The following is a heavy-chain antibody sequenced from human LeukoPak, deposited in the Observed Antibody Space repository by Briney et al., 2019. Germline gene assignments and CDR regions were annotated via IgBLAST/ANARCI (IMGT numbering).Heavy chain of an antibody. CDR1: GGSISSYY. D-gene: IGHD3-10*01. Sequence: SETLSLTCTASGGSISSYYWSWIRQPPGKGLEWIGYIYYSGSTNYNPSLKSRVTISVDTSKNQFSLKLSSVTAADTAVYYCARDLYSYMDVWGKGTTVPISS. J-gene: IGHJ6*04. V-gene: IGHV4-59*01. CDR3: ARDLYSYMDV. CDR2: IYYSGST.